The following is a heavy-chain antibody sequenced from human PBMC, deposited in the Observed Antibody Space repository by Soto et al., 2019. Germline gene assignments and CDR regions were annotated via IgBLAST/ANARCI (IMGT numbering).Heavy chain of an antibody. Sequence: SGPTLVNPPQTLTLTCTFSGFSLSTSGMCVSWIRQPPGKALEWLARIDWDDDKYYSTSLKTRLTISKDTSKNQVVLTMTNMDPVDTATYYCARSTPQLNHYYRMDVWGQGTTVTVSS. J-gene: IGHJ6*02. CDR3: ARSTPQLNHYYRMDV. D-gene: IGHD5-18*01. CDR1: GFSLSTSGMC. CDR2: IDWDDDK. V-gene: IGHV2-70*11.